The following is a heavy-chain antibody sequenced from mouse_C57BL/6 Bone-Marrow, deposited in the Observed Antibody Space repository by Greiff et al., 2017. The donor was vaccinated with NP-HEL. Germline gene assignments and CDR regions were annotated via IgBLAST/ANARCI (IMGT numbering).Heavy chain of an antibody. D-gene: IGHD3-2*02. Sequence: QVQLKQSGAELARPGASVKLSCKASGYTFTSYGISWVKQRTGQGLEWIGEIYPRSGNTYYNEKFKGKATLTADKSSSTAYMELRSLTSEDSAVYFCAHPGAAQATVDYWGQGTTLTVSS. J-gene: IGHJ2*01. V-gene: IGHV1-81*01. CDR1: GYTFTSYG. CDR3: AHPGAAQATVDY. CDR2: IYPRSGNT.